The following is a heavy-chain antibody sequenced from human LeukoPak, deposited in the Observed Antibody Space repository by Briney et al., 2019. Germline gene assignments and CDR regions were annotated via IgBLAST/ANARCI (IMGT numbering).Heavy chain of an antibody. CDR2: FDPVDGET. D-gene: IGHD2-2*01. CDR1: GYMFSELS. V-gene: IGHV1-24*01. J-gene: IGHJ6*02. CDR3: ATEKNRSSTDCSAGMDV. Sequence: GASVKVSCKVSGYMFSELSMHWVRQAPGKGLEWMGSFDPVDGETIYAQKFQGRVTMTEDTSTDTAYMELSSLRSEDTAVYYCATEKNRSSTDCSAGMDVWGQGTTVTVSS.